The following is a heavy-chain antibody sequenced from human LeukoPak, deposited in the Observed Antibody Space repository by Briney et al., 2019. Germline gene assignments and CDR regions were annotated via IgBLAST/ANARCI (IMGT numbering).Heavy chain of an antibody. CDR3: ARDSPGSYRFDP. D-gene: IGHD3-10*01. J-gene: IGHJ5*02. V-gene: IGHV1-69*04. CDR1: GGTFSSYA. Sequence: SVRVSCKASGGTFSSYAISWVRRAPGQGLEWMGRIIPILGIANYAQKFQGRVTITADKSTSTAYMELSSLRSEDTAAYYCARDSPGSYRFDPWGQGTLVTVSS. CDR2: IIPILGIA.